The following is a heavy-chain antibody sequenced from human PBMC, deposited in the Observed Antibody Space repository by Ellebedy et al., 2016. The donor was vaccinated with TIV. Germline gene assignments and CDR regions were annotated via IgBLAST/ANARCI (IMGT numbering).Heavy chain of an antibody. Sequence: GESLKISCAASGFTFSDYVMAWVRQAPGKGLEWVSAVSESDGRTFYADSVKGRFTISRDNSKNTLFLQMNSLTAGDTAVCYCTKRADNWGFFDYWGQGTLVTVSS. D-gene: IGHD1-1*01. V-gene: IGHV3-23*01. CDR3: TKRADNWGFFDY. CDR1: GFTFSDYV. J-gene: IGHJ4*02. CDR2: VSESDGRT.